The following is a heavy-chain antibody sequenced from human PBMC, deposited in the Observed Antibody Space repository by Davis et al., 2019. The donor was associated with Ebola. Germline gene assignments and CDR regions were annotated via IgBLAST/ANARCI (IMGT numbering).Heavy chain of an antibody. Sequence: SVKVSCKASGYTFTSYGISWVRQAPGQGLEWMGRIIPILGIANYAQKFQGRVTITADKSTSTAYMELSSLRSEDTAVYYCAREVTGNWNDVPNDYWGQGTLVTVSS. D-gene: IGHD1-1*01. CDR1: GYTFTSYG. J-gene: IGHJ4*02. CDR2: IIPILGIA. V-gene: IGHV1-69*04. CDR3: AREVTGNWNDVPNDY.